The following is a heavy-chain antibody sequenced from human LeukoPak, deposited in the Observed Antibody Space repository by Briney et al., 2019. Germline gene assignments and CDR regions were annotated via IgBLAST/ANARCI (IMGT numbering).Heavy chain of an antibody. V-gene: IGHV1-24*01. D-gene: IGHD1-14*01. CDR2: FDPEDGET. J-gene: IGHJ3*02. Sequence: ASVKVSCKVSGYTLTELSMHWVRQAPGKGLEWVGGFDPEDGETIYAEKFQGRVTMTGDTSTDTAYMPLSSLGSEDTAVYYCATYKLDAFDIWGQGTMVTVSS. CDR1: GYTLTELS. CDR3: ATYKLDAFDI.